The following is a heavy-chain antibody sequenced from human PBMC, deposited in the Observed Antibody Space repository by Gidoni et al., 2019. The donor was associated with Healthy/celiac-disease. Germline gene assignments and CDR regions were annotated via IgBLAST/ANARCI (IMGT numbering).Heavy chain of an antibody. CDR3: ARDVALDPSYYDFWIGYYRYYYYGMDV. J-gene: IGHJ6*02. CDR1: GFTFSSYS. D-gene: IGHD3-3*01. Sequence: EVQLVESGGGLVKPGGSLRLSCAASGFTFSSYSMNWVRQAPGKGLEWVSSISSSSSYIYYADSVKGRFTISRDNAKNSLYLQMNSLRAEDTAVYYCARDVALDPSYYDFWIGYYRYYYYGMDVWGQGTTVTVSS. V-gene: IGHV3-21*01. CDR2: ISSSSSYI.